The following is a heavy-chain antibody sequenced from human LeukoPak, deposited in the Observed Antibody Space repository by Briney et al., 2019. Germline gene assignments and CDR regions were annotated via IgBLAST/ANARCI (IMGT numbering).Heavy chain of an antibody. D-gene: IGHD5-18*01. J-gene: IGHJ6*02. CDR2: IRSRAYGGKT. CDR3: ARGPILLWIHNGMDV. Sequence: GGSLRLSCTGYGFIFGDHAMSWVRQAPGKGLEWVGFIRSRAYGGKTEYAASVKGRFTISRDDSKGIAYLEVNSLETEDTALYYCARGPILLWIHNGMDVWGQGTTVTVSS. V-gene: IGHV3-49*04. CDR1: GFIFGDHA.